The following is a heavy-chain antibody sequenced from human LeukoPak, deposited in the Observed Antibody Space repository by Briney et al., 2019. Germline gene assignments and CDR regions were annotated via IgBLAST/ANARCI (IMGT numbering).Heavy chain of an antibody. CDR2: MKQDGSEN. D-gene: IGHD3-3*01. CDR1: GFTLSSYW. Sequence: PGGSLRLSCAASGFTLSSYWMSWVRHAPGKGLEWVANMKQDGSENYYVDSVKGRFTISRDNAKNSLYLQMNSLRAEDTAVYYCARTNDFWSGYYQYYFDYWGQGTLVTVSS. J-gene: IGHJ4*02. V-gene: IGHV3-7*01. CDR3: ARTNDFWSGYYQYYFDY.